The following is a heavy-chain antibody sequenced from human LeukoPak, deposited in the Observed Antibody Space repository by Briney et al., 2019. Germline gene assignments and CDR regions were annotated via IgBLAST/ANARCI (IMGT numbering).Heavy chain of an antibody. V-gene: IGHV4-34*01. CDR3: ARARLHARNDYGSGTPYYYYGMDV. D-gene: IGHD3-10*01. J-gene: IGHJ6*02. CDR1: GGSFSGYY. CDR2: INHSGST. Sequence: PSETLSLTCAVYGGSFSGYYWSWIRQPPGKGLEWIGEINHSGSTNYNPSLKSRVTISVDTSKNQFSLKLSSVTAADTAVYYCARARLHARNDYGSGTPYYYYGMDVWGQGTTVTVSS.